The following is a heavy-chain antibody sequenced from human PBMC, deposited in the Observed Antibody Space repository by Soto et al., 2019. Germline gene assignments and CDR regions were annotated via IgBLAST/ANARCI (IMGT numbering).Heavy chain of an antibody. D-gene: IGHD3-9*01. J-gene: IGHJ5*02. CDR3: ARDGPYYDILTGYRNWFDP. Sequence: PSETLSLTCTVSGGVIGSSYWTWIRQPPGKGLEWIGNVDSTGTSYAPSLKSRVTISLDTSKNQFSLKLSSVTAADTAVYYCARDGPYYDILTGYRNWFDPWGQGTLVTVSS. CDR2: VDSTGT. V-gene: IGHV4-4*08. CDR1: GGVIGSSY.